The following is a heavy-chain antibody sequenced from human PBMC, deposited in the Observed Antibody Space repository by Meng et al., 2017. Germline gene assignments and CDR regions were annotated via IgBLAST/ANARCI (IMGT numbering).Heavy chain of an antibody. J-gene: IGHJ4*02. CDR3: AKDVIVVVVAASLFDY. V-gene: IGHV3-11*01. Sequence: GESLKISCAASGFTFSDYYMSWIRQAPGKGLEWVSYISSSGSTIYYADSVKGRFTISRDNAKNSLYLQMNSLRAEDTAVYYCAKDVIVVVVAASLFDYWGQGTLVTVSS. D-gene: IGHD2-15*01. CDR2: ISSSGSTI. CDR1: GFTFSDYY.